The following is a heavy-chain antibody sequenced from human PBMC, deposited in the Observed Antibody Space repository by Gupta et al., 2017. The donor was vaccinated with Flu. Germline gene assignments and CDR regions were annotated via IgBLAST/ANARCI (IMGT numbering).Heavy chain of an antibody. V-gene: IGHV1-2*06. CDR2: INPNSGGT. CDR3: ARVGQSDTNWNDPQDAFDI. Sequence: GLECMGRINPNSGGTNYAQKFQGRVTMTRDTSISTAYMELSRLRSDDTAVYYCARVGQSDTNWNDPQDAFDIWGQGTMVTVSS. J-gene: IGHJ3*02. D-gene: IGHD1-1*01.